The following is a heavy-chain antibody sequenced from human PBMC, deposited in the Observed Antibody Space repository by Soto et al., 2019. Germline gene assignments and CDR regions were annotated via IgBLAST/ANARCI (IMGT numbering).Heavy chain of an antibody. CDR1: GGSISSYY. CDR3: AREVVAATPPTNWFDP. CDR2: IYYSVST. D-gene: IGHD2-15*01. J-gene: IGHJ5*02. V-gene: IGHV4-59*01. Sequence: SETLSLTCTVSGGSISSYYGSWIRQPPGKGLEWIGYIYYSVSTNYNPSLKSRVTISVDTSKNQFSLKLSSVTAADTAVYYCAREVVAATPPTNWFDPWGQGTLVTVSS.